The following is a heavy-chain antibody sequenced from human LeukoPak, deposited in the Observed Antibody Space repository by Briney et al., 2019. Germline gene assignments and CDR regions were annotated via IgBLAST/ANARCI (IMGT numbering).Heavy chain of an antibody. CDR1: GFTFSSDN. CDR2: ISSSSSYI. J-gene: IGHJ4*02. V-gene: IGHV3-21*01. CDR3: ARERYSGSHFDY. Sequence: GGSLRLSCAASGFTFSSDNMNWVRQAPGKGLEWVSSISSSSSYIYYADSVKGRFTVSRDNAKNSLYLQMNSLRAEDTAVYYCARERYSGSHFDYWGQGTLVTVSS. D-gene: IGHD1-26*01.